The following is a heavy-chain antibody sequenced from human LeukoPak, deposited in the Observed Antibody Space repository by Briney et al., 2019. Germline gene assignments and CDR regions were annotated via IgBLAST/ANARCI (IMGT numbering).Heavy chain of an antibody. CDR1: GFTFSDYE. Sequence: PGGSLRLSCAASGFTFSDYEMNWVRQAPGKGLEWVSYISSSGNTIFYADSVKGRFTISRDDAENSLYLQMSSLRVEDTAVYYCGRVALDTSMIHYWGQGTLVTVSS. CDR2: ISSSGNTI. J-gene: IGHJ4*02. V-gene: IGHV3-48*03. D-gene: IGHD5-18*01. CDR3: GRVALDTSMIHY.